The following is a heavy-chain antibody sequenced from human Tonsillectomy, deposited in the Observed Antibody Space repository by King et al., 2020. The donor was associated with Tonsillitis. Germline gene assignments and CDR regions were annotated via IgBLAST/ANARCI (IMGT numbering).Heavy chain of an antibody. V-gene: IGHV3-15*01. CDR2: INSKTDCGTT. CDR1: GFTFRNAW. J-gene: IGHJ4*02. CDR3: TTDGYFDY. Sequence: VQLVESGGGLVKPGGSLRLSFSDSGFTFRNAWMTLVRQAPGKGLEWVGRINSKTDCGTTDYAAPGKGRFTISRDDSKNTLYLQMKSLKTDDTAVYYCTTDGYFDYWGQGTLVTVSS.